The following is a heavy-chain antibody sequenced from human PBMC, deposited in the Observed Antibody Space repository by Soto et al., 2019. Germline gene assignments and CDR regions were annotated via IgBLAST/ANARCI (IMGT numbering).Heavy chain of an antibody. D-gene: IGHD3-3*01. CDR2: ISSSSSYI. CDR1: GFTFSSYS. J-gene: IGHJ6*02. V-gene: IGHV3-21*01. CDR3: ARDDDFWSGYYPSYYHYGMDV. Sequence: PGGSLRLSCASSGFTFSSYSMNWVRQAPGKGLEWVSSISSSSSYIYYADSVKGRFTISRDNAKNSLYLQMNSLRAEDTAVYYCARDDDFWSGYYPSYYHYGMDVWGQGTTVTGSS.